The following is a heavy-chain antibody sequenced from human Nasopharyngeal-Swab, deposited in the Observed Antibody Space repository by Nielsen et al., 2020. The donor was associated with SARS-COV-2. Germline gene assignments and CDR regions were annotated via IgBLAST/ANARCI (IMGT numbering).Heavy chain of an antibody. J-gene: IGHJ5*01. CDR2: IKRRSDGGTT. D-gene: IGHD3-3*01. CDR3: ATDGSGAYYDGWFGS. V-gene: IGHV3-15*01. Sequence: GGSLRLSCAASGFAFRSTWMNWVRLAPGRGLEWVGRIKRRSDGGTTEYAAPVKGRFTISRDDSENTFYLQMSSLRSEDTGLYYCATDGSGAYYDGWFGSWGQGTLVTVSS. CDR1: GFAFRSTW.